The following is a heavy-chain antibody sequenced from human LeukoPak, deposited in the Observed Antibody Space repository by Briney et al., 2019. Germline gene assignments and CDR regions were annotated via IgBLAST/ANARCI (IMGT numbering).Heavy chain of an antibody. D-gene: IGHD3-22*01. CDR3: ASGTTYYYDSSGYTFDP. CDR2: IYSGGST. V-gene: IGHV3-66*01. CDR1: GFTVSSNY. J-gene: IGHJ5*02. Sequence: GGSLRLSCAASGFTVSSNYMSWVRQAPGKGLEWVSVIYSGGSTYYADSVKGRFTISRDNSKNTLYLQMNSLRAEDTAVYYCASGTTYYYDSSGYTFDPWGQGTLVTVSS.